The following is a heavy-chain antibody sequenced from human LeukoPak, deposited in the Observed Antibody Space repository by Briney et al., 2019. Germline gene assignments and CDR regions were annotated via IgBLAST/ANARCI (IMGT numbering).Heavy chain of an antibody. CDR2: IYYSGST. CDR1: GGSISSYY. J-gene: IGHJ6*03. V-gene: IGHV4-59*01. D-gene: IGHD4-23*01. CDR3: ARGGQTTVAADYYYYMDV. Sequence: SETLSLTCTVSGGSISSYYWSWIRRPPGKGLEWIGYIYYSGSTNYNPSLKSRVTISVDTSKNQFSLKLSSVTAADTAVYYCARGGQTTVAADYYYYMDVWGKGTTVTISS.